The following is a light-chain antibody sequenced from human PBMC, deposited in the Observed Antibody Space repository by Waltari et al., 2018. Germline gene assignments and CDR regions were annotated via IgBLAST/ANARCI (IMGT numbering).Light chain of an antibody. CDR1: QSLVHSNGNTY. J-gene: IGKJ2*01. V-gene: IGKV2-30*02. CDR2: LVS. Sequence: DVVLTPSPLSLPVTLGQSASISCRSRQSLVHSNGNTYLNWFHQRPGQSPRRLIYLVSNRDSGVPARFSGSGSDTDFTLKINRVEAEDVGIYYCLQGTHWPPHTFGQGTKVEI. CDR3: LQGTHWPPHT.